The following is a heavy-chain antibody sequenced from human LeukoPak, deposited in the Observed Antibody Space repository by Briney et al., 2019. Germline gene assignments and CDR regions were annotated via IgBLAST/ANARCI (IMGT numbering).Heavy chain of an antibody. CDR1: GGTFSSYA. CDR2: IIPIFGTA. CDR3: ARAEVHGYSSGWPRGDAFDI. Sequence: GASVKVSCKASGGTFSSYAISWVRQAPGQGLEWMGGIIPIFGTANYAQKFQGRVTITADESTSTAYMELSSLRSEDTAVYYCARAEVHGYSSGWPRGDAFDIWGQGTMVTVSS. D-gene: IGHD6-19*01. V-gene: IGHV1-69*13. J-gene: IGHJ3*02.